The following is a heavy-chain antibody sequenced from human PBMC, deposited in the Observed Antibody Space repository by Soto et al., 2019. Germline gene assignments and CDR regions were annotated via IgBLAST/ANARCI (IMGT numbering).Heavy chain of an antibody. CDR3: ARAPESSLYVFDP. Sequence: WIRQPPGKGLEWIGSIYYSGSTYYNPSLKSRVTISVDTSKNQFSLKLSSVTAADTAVYYCARAPESSLYVFDPWGQGTLVTVSS. J-gene: IGHJ5*02. CDR2: IYYSGST. D-gene: IGHD3-10*02. V-gene: IGHV4-39*01.